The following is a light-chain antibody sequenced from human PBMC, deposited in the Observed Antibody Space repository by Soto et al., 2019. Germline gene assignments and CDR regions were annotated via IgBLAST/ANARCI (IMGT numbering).Light chain of an antibody. CDR1: SSDVGGSNF. CDR3: SSSAGGYTWV. V-gene: IGLV2-8*01. Sequence: QSALAQPPSASGSPGQSVTISCTGTSSDVGGSNFVSWYQQHPGKAPKLMIYEVSKRPSGVPARFSGSKSGNTASLTVSGLQAEDEADYSCSSSAGGYTWVFGGGTQLTVL. CDR2: EVS. J-gene: IGLJ3*02.